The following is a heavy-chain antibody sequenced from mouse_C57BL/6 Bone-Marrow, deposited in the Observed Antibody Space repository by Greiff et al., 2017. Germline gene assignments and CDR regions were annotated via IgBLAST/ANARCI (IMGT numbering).Heavy chain of an antibody. CDR1: GFTFSNYW. Sequence: EVQLVESGGGLVQPGGSMKLSCVASGFTFSNYWMNWVRQSPEKGLEWVAQIRLKSDNYATHYAESVKGRFTISRDDSKSSVYLQMNNLRAEDTGIYYCTPSSPAWFAYWGQGTLVTVSA. V-gene: IGHV6-3*01. CDR3: TPSSPAWFAY. D-gene: IGHD1-1*01. J-gene: IGHJ3*01. CDR2: IRLKSDNYAT.